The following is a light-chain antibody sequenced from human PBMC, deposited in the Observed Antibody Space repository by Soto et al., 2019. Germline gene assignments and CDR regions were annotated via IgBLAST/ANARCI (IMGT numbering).Light chain of an antibody. CDR1: QSVSSK. V-gene: IGKV3-15*01. CDR3: QQYNDWPPIT. Sequence: EIVMTQSPATLSVSPGERATLSCRASQSVSSKLAWYQQKPGQAPRLVIYNASTRATGIPPRFSGSGSGTDFTLTISSLQSEDFAIYFCQQYNDWPPITFGGGTKVEIK. J-gene: IGKJ4*01. CDR2: NAS.